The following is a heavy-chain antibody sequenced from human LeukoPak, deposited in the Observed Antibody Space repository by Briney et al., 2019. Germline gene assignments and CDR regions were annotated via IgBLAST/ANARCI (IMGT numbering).Heavy chain of an antibody. D-gene: IGHD2-8*01. CDR3: ARGYCTNGVCYRNNWFDP. Sequence: SQTLSLTCTVSGGSISSGSYYWSWIRQPAGKGLEWIGRIYTSGSTNYNPSLKSRVTISVDTSKNQFSLKLSSVTAVDTAVYYCARGYCTNGVCYRNNWFDPWGQGTLVTVSS. V-gene: IGHV4-61*02. CDR1: GGSISSGSYY. CDR2: IYTSGST. J-gene: IGHJ5*02.